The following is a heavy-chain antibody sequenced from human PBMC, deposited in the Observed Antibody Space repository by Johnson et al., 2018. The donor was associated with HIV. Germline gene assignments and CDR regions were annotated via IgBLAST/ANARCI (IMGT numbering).Heavy chain of an antibody. CDR2: ISGSGGST. D-gene: IGHD2-8*02. CDR1: GFTFSSYG. CDR3: AKALLGYCTGGVCYTRIAAAGDAFDI. Sequence: VQLVESGGGVVQPGRSLRLSCAVSGFTFSSYGMHWVRQAPGKGLEWVSAISGSGGSTYYADSVKGRFTISRDNSKNTLYLQMNSLRAEDTAVYYCAKALLGYCTGGVCYTRIAAAGDAFDIWGQGTMVTVSS. V-gene: IGHV3-23*04. J-gene: IGHJ3*02.